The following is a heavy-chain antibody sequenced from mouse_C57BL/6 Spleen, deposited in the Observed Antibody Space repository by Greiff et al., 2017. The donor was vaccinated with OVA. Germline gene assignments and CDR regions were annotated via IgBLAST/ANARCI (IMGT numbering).Heavy chain of an antibody. D-gene: IGHD1-1*01. CDR2: IDPSDSYT. CDR1: GYTFTSYW. J-gene: IGHJ3*01. CDR3: AVGYYGSSDGFAY. V-gene: IGHV1-69*01. Sequence: QVQLQQPGAELVMPGASVKLSCKASGYTFTSYWMHWVKQRPGQGLEWIGEIDPSDSYTNYNQKFKGKSTLTVDKSSSTAYMQLSSLTSEDSAVYYCAVGYYGSSDGFAYWGQGTLVTVSA.